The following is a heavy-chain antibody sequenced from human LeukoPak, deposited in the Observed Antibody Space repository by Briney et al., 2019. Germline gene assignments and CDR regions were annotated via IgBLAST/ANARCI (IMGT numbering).Heavy chain of an antibody. CDR1: GESFSGYF. J-gene: IGHJ3*02. V-gene: IGHV4-34*01. Sequence: SETLSLTCAVYGESFSGYFWNWIRQPPGKGLEWIGEINHSGSTSNHNPSLKSRVTMSVDTSKNQFSLKLSSVTAADTAVYYCAREMSTTRTDAFDIWGQGTMATVSS. D-gene: IGHD5-24*01. CDR2: INHSGSTS. CDR3: AREMSTTRTDAFDI.